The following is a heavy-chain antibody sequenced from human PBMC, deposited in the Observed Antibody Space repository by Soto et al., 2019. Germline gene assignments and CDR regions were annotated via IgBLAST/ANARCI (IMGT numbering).Heavy chain of an antibody. V-gene: IGHV3-53*01. CDR2: IYSGGYT. Sequence: EVQLVESGGGLIQPGGSLRLSCAVSGFTVSNNYMSWVRQAPGKGLEGVSVIYSGGYTAYGDSVKGRFTISRDNSKNTLYLQRNGLGAEAGALYYWATGGGGGGYWGQGTLVTVSS. J-gene: IGHJ4*02. CDR1: GFTVSNNY. CDR3: ATGGGGGGY. D-gene: IGHD3-16*01.